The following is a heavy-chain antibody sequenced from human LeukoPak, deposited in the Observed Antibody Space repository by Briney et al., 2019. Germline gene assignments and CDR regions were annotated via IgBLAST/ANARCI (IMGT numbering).Heavy chain of an antibody. CDR1: GGSFSSYY. J-gene: IGHJ6*03. CDR3: ARDGCSSTSCFRNMDV. CDR2: IYTSGST. D-gene: IGHD2-2*01. Sequence: SETLSLTGAGYGGSFSSYYWSWIRQPAGKGLEWIGRIYTSGSTNYNPSLKSRVTMSVDTSKNQFSLKLSSVTAADTAVYYCARDGCSSTSCFRNMDVWGKGTTVTVSS. V-gene: IGHV4-4*07.